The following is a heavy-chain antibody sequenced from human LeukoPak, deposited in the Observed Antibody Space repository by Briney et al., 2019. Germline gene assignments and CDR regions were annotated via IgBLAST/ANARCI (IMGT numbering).Heavy chain of an antibody. CDR1: AFTLSSSW. CDR2: INSDGTIT. V-gene: IGHV3-74*01. J-gene: IGHJ4*02. Sequence: PGGSLRLSCAASAFTLSSSWIHWVRQAPGKGLVWVSRINSDGTITSYADSLKGRFTISRDNAKSTLYLQMNSLRAEDTAVYYCGRGGYYFDYWGQGTLVTVSS. CDR3: GRGGYYFDY.